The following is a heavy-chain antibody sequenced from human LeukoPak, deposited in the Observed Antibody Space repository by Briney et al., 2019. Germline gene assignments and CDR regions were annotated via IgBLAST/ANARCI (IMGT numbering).Heavy chain of an antibody. CDR1: GFTFHDNA. CDR2: ISWDGGST. Sequence: EGSLRLSCAASGFTFHDNAMHWVRQAPGKGLEWVSLISWDGGSTYYADSVKGRFTISRDNSKNSLYLQMNSLRAEDTALYYCAKDNMVRGITYYFDNWGQGTLVTVSS. J-gene: IGHJ4*02. V-gene: IGHV3-43D*03. D-gene: IGHD3-10*01. CDR3: AKDNMVRGITYYFDN.